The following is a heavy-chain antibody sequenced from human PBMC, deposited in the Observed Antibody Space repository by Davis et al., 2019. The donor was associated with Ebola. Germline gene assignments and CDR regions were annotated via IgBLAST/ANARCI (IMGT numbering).Heavy chain of an antibody. CDR3: ARDLGGLRKDYFDY. Sequence: PGGSLRLSCAASGFTFSSYGMHWVRQAPGKGLEWVAVIWYDGSNKYYADSVKGRFTISRDNSKNTLYLQMNSLRAEDTAVYYCARDLGGLRKDYFDYWGQGTLVTVSS. CDR1: GFTFSSYG. J-gene: IGHJ4*02. V-gene: IGHV3-33*01. CDR2: IWYDGSNK. D-gene: IGHD4-17*01.